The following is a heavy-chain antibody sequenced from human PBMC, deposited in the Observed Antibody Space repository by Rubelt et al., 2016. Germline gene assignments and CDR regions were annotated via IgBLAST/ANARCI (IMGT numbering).Heavy chain of an antibody. CDR2: ISYDGSNK. CDR3: ARGYYSNSFDY. Sequence: GFTFSSYGMHWVRQAPGKGLEWVAVISYDGSNKYYADSVKGRFTISRDNSKNTLYLQMNSLRAEDTAVYYCARGYYSNSFDYWGQGTRVTVSS. CDR1: GFTFSSYG. J-gene: IGHJ4*02. V-gene: IGHV3-30*03. D-gene: IGHD3-22*01.